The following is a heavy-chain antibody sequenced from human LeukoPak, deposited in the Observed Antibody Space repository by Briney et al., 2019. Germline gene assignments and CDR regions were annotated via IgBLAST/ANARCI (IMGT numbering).Heavy chain of an antibody. CDR3: ARDSYFGSGNYYIDD. CDR2: GSTSGST. D-gene: IGHD3-10*01. J-gene: IGHJ4*02. Sequence: SETLSLTCTVSGASISSYYWSWIRQPAGKGLEWIGRGSTSGSTNYNPSLKSRVTMSVETSKNQFSLKLSSVTAADTAVYYCARDSYFGSGNYYIDDWGQGTLVTVSS. CDR1: GASISSYY. V-gene: IGHV4-4*07.